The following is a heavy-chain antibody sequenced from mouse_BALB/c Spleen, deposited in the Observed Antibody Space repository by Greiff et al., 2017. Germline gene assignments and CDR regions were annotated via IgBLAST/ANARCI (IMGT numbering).Heavy chain of an antibody. CDR2: INPSTGYT. CDR1: GYTFTSYW. Sequence: VKLQESGAELAKPGASVKMSCKASGYTFTSYWMHWVKQRPGQGLEWIGYINPSTGYTEYNQKFKDKATLTADKSSSTAYMQLSSLTSEDSAVYYCARGNPWYFDVWGAGTTVTVSS. J-gene: IGHJ1*01. D-gene: IGHD2-1*01. V-gene: IGHV1-7*01. CDR3: ARGNPWYFDV.